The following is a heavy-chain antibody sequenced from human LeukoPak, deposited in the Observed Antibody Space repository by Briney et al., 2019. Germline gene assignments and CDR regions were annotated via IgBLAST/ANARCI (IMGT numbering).Heavy chain of an antibody. CDR2: ISSSSSYI. CDR3: ARETYDSTGYYYLDY. J-gene: IGHJ4*02. D-gene: IGHD3-22*01. Sequence: GGSLRLSCAASGFTFSSYSMNWVRQAPGRGPEWVSSISSSSSYIYYADSVKGRFTISRDNAKNSLYLQMNSLRAEDTAVYYCARETYDSTGYYYLDYWGQGTLVTVSS. V-gene: IGHV3-21*01. CDR1: GFTFSSYS.